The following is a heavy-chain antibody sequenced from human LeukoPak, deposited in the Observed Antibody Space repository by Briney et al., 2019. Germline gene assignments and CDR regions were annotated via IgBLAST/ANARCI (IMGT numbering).Heavy chain of an antibody. D-gene: IGHD6-19*01. J-gene: IGHJ4*02. CDR2: VNPSTGDT. Sequence: ASVKVSCKASEYTFSSYEIHWVRQATGQGPEWMGRVNPSTGDTTYGQKFQDRISITRDTSRRSSDMELNTLRSEDTAIYYCARLRFSSSGSNFDYWGQGTLVTVSS. V-gene: IGHV1-8*03. CDR3: ARLRFSSSGSNFDY. CDR1: EYTFSSYE.